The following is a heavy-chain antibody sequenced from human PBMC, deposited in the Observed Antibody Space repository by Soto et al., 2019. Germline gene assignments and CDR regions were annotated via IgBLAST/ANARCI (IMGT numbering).Heavy chain of an antibody. J-gene: IGHJ4*02. CDR2: IYYSGST. Sequence: SETLSLTCTVSGGSISSGDYYWSWIRQPPGKGLEWIGYIYYSGSTYYNPSLKSRVTISVDTSKNQFSLKLSSVTAADTAVYYCAREDSVFGVVISYWGQGTLVTVSS. V-gene: IGHV4-30-4*01. CDR1: GGSISSGDYY. D-gene: IGHD3-3*01. CDR3: AREDSVFGVVISY.